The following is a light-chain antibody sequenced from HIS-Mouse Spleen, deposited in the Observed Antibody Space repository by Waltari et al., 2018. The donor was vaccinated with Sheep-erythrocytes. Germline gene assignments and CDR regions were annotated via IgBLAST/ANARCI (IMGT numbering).Light chain of an antibody. CDR3: CSYAGSYNHV. CDR2: DVS. V-gene: IGLV2-11*01. CDR1: SSDVGGYNY. Sequence: QSALTQPRSVSGSPGQSVTISCTGTSSDVGGYNYVSWYQQHPGKAPKLMIYDVSKRPSGVPDSFSGSQSGNTASLTISGRQAEDEADYYCCSYAGSYNHVFATGTKVTVL. J-gene: IGLJ1*01.